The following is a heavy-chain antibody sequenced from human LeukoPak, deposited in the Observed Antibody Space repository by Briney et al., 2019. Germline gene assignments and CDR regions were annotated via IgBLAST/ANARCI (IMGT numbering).Heavy chain of an antibody. CDR1: GGSISGSSYY. CDR2: IYYSGST. CDR3: ARDLPYGDSGY. Sequence: PSETLSLTCTVSGGSISGSSYYWGWIRQPPGKGLEWIGYIYYSGSTYYNPSLKSRVAISVDTSKNQFSLKLSSVTAADTAVYYCARDLPYGDSGYWGQGTLVTVSS. J-gene: IGHJ4*02. D-gene: IGHD4-17*01. V-gene: IGHV4-30-4*08.